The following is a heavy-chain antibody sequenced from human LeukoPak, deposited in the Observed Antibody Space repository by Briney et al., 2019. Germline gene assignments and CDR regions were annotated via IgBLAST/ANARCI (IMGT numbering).Heavy chain of an antibody. CDR3: ARASSDDTAMATPFAY. V-gene: IGHV1-69*06. Sequence: GSSVKISCNASGGTFSNYAINWVRQAPGQGLEWMGGITPIFGTANYLHKYNGRVTITADKYTSTTYMELSRLRSEDTATYYCARASSDDTAMATPFAYWGRGTLVIVSS. CDR2: ITPIFGTA. CDR1: GGTFSNYA. D-gene: IGHD5-18*01. J-gene: IGHJ4*02.